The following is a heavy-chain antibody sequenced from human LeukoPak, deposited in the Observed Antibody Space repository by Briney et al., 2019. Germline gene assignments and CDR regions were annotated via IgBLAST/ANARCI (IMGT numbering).Heavy chain of an antibody. D-gene: IGHD3-9*01. V-gene: IGHV3-30*02. Sequence: GGSLRLSCAASGFTFSRCDMHWVRQAPGKGLEWVAFVLYDGSLKYYADSVKGRFTISRDNSRNTLYLQMNSLRAEDTALYYCARGGYYDILTGRIDYWGQGTLVTVSS. J-gene: IGHJ4*02. CDR2: VLYDGSLK. CDR3: ARGGYYDILTGRIDY. CDR1: GFTFSRCD.